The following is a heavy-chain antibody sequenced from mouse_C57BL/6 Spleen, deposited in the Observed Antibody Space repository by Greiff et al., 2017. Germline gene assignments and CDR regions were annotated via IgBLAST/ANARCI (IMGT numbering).Heavy chain of an antibody. Sequence: VQLQQSGPELVKPGASVKISCKASGYAFSSSWMNWVKQRPGKGLEWIGRIYPGDGDTNYSVKFKGKATLTADKSSITAYMQLSSLTSEDSAIYVCAREIMTGTWFAYWGQTTLVTVSA. V-gene: IGHV1-82*01. CDR2: IYPGDGDT. CDR1: GYAFSSSW. D-gene: IGHD4-1*01. CDR3: AREIMTGTWFAY. J-gene: IGHJ3*01.